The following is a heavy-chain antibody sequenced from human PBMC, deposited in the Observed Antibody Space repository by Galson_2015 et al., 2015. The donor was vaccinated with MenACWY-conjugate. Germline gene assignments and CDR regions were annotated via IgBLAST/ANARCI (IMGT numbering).Heavy chain of an antibody. Sequence: SLRLSCAASGFIFSSHSMNWVRQAPGRGLEWISYISSSSTSINYADSVKGRFTISRDNAKNSLYLQMNSLRDEDTAVYYCAKSMTILDYWGQGTLVIASS. D-gene: IGHD4/OR15-4a*01. CDR3: AKSMTILDY. CDR2: ISSSSTSI. J-gene: IGHJ4*02. V-gene: IGHV3-48*02. CDR1: GFIFSSHS.